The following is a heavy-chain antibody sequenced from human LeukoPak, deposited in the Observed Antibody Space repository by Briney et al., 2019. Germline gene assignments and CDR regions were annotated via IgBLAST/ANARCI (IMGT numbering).Heavy chain of an antibody. CDR3: ATGYCSSTNCRIDY. V-gene: IGHV1-18*01. Sequence: ASVRVSCKASGYTFTSYGISWVRQAPGQGLEWMGWIRVYNGDTNYAQKLQGRVTMTTDTSTSTAYMELRSLRSDDTAVYYCATGYCSSTNCRIDYWGQGTLVSVSS. CDR1: GYTFTSYG. J-gene: IGHJ4*02. D-gene: IGHD2-2*03. CDR2: IRVYNGDT.